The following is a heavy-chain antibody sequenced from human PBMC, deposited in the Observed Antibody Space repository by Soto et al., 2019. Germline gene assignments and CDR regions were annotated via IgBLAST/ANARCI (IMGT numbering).Heavy chain of an antibody. D-gene: IGHD3-9*01. J-gene: IGHJ3*02. CDR3: ARMINYDILTGYPKDAFDI. Sequence: SVKVSCKASGGTFSSYAISWVRQAPGQGLEWMGGIIPIFGTANYAQKFQGRVTITADESTSTAYMELSSLRSEDTAVYYCARMINYDILTGYPKDAFDIWGQGTMVTVSS. CDR2: IIPIFGTA. V-gene: IGHV1-69*13. CDR1: GGTFSSYA.